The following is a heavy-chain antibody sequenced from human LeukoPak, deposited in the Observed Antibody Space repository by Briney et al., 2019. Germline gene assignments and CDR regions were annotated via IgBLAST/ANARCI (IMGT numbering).Heavy chain of an antibody. J-gene: IGHJ4*02. CDR3: ARGWALTIFGGSFDY. CDR2: IYTSGST. Sequence: SETLSLTCTVSGGSISSYYWSWIRQPAGMGLEWIGRIYTSGSTNYNPSLKSRVTMSVDTSKNQFSLKLSSVTAADTAVYYCARGWALTIFGGSFDYWGQGTLVTVSS. V-gene: IGHV4-4*07. D-gene: IGHD3-3*01. CDR1: GGSISSYY.